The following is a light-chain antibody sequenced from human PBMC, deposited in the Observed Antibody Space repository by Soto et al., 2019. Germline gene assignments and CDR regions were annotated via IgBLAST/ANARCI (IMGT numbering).Light chain of an antibody. CDR1: QGVSAY. CDR3: QQYYSFPWT. V-gene: IGKV1-39*01. Sequence: DIQMTQSPSSLSASVGDRVTITCRASQGVSAYLLWYQQRQGRAPRLLIYSASSLLSGVPSRFSGSGSGTNFTLTISRLQPEDFATYYCQQYYSFPWTFGQGTKVEIK. CDR2: SAS. J-gene: IGKJ1*01.